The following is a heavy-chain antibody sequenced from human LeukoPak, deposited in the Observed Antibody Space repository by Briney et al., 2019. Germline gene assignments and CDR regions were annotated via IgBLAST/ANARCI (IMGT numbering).Heavy chain of an antibody. J-gene: IGHJ4*02. CDR2: IRYDGSNK. CDR1: GFTFSSYG. Sequence: GGSLRLSCAASGFTFSSYGMHWVRQAPGKGLKWVAFIRYDGSNKYYADSVKGRFTISRDNSKNTLYLQMNSLRAEDTAVYYCAKDVKYNWNYIDYWGQGTLVTVSS. V-gene: IGHV3-30*02. CDR3: AKDVKYNWNYIDY. D-gene: IGHD1-20*01.